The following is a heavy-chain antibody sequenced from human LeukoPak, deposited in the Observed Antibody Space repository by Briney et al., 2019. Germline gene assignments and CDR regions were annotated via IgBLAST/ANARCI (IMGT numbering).Heavy chain of an antibody. Sequence: KPGGSLRLSCAASGFTFSSYAMSWVRQAPGKGLEWVSAISGSGGSTYYADSVKGRFTISRDNSKNTLYLQMNSLRAEDTAVYYCARTYDYVWGSYRNYYFDYWGQGTLVTVSS. V-gene: IGHV3-23*01. CDR3: ARTYDYVWGSYRNYYFDY. CDR2: ISGSGGST. J-gene: IGHJ4*02. CDR1: GFTFSSYA. D-gene: IGHD3-16*02.